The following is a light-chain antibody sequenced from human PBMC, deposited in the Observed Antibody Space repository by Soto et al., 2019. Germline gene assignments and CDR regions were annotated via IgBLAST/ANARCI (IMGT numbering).Light chain of an antibody. CDR2: GAS. J-gene: IGKJ1*01. CDR3: QQYYRWPQT. Sequence: EIVLTQSPGTLSLSPGERATLSCRASQSVSSSYLAWYQQKPGQAPRLLIYGASSRATGIPDRFSGSGSGTEFTLTISSLQSEDFAVYYCQQYYRWPQTFGQGTKVEIK. V-gene: IGKV3-20*01. CDR1: QSVSSSY.